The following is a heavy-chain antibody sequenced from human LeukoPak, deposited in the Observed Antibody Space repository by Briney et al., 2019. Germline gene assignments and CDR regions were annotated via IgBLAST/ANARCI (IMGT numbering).Heavy chain of an antibody. V-gene: IGHV3-30*03. CDR3: AMVLVSDAFDI. D-gene: IGHD2-8*02. CDR1: GFTFSSYG. Sequence: GGSLRLSCAASGFTFSSYGMHWVRQAPGKGLEWVAVISYDGSNKYYADSVKGRFTISRDNSKNTLYLQMNSLRAEDTAVYHCAMVLVSDAFDIWGQGTMVTVSS. J-gene: IGHJ3*02. CDR2: ISYDGSNK.